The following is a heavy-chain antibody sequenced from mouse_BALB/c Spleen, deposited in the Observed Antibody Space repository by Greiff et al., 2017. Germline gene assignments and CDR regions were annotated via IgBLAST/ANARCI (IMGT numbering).Heavy chain of an antibody. J-gene: IGHJ2*01. CDR2: ISSGGGNT. CDR3: ARGSGSGNCDY. Sequence: EVMLVESGGGLVKPGGSLKLSCAASGFTFSSYTMSWVRQTPEKRLEWVATISSGGGNTYYPDSVKGRFTISRDNARNILYLQMSSLRSEDTAMYYCARGSGSGNCDYWGKGTTLTVSS. D-gene: IGHD1-1*01. CDR1: GFTFSSYT. V-gene: IGHV5-9*03.